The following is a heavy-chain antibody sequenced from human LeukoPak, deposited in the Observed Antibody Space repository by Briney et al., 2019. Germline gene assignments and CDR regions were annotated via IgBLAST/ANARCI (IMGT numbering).Heavy chain of an antibody. CDR3: ARDETEGIPQDDY. J-gene: IGHJ4*02. D-gene: IGHD1-1*01. Sequence: ASVKVSCKASGYTFTGYYMHWVRQAPGQGLEWMGRINPNSGGTNHAQKFQGRVTMTRDTSISTAYMELSRLRSDDTAVYYCARDETEGIPQDDYWGQGTLVTVSS. V-gene: IGHV1-2*06. CDR2: INPNSGGT. CDR1: GYTFTGYY.